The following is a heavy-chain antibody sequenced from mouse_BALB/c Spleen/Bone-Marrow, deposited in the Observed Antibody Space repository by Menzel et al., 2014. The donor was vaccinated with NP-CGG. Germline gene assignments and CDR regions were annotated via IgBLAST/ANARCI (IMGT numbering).Heavy chain of an antibody. D-gene: IGHD2-10*02. CDR2: SRNKAKYYTT. CDR1: GFTFSDFY. Sequence: EVKLMESGGGLVQPGDSLRLSCATSGFTFSDFYMEWVRQPPGKRLEWIAASRNKAKYYTTEYSASVKGRFIVSRDTSKSVLFLQMNALRAEEAAIYYCTRDVGYGNYFVYWGQGTLVTVSA. CDR3: TRDVGYGNYFVY. V-gene: IGHV7-1*02. J-gene: IGHJ3*01.